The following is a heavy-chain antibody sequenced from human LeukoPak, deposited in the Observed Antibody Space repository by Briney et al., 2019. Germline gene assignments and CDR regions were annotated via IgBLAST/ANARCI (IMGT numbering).Heavy chain of an antibody. Sequence: SETLSLTSTVSGDSISDYYWSWIRQPPGKGLEWIGYIYYSGSTNYNPSLKSRVTISVDTSKNQFSLKLRSVTAADTAVYYCARHNYGDYFPALSLDYWGQGTLVTVSS. CDR1: GDSISDYY. CDR3: ARHNYGDYFPALSLDY. D-gene: IGHD4-17*01. J-gene: IGHJ4*02. V-gene: IGHV4-59*08. CDR2: IYYSGST.